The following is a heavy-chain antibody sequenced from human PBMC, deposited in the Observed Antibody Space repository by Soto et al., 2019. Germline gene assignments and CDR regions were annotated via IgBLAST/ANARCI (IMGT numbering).Heavy chain of an antibody. Sequence: GGSLRLSCAASGFTFSSDSMNWVRQAPGKGLEWVSYISSSSSSIYYAASVKGRFTISRDNAKNSLYLQMNSLRDEDTAVYYCATNGSSGYYRNYWGQGALVTVSS. J-gene: IGHJ4*02. D-gene: IGHD3-22*01. CDR3: ATNGSSGYYRNY. V-gene: IGHV3-48*02. CDR2: ISSSSSSI. CDR1: GFTFSSDS.